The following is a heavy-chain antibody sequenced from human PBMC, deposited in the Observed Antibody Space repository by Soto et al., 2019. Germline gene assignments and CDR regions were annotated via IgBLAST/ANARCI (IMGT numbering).Heavy chain of an antibody. CDR1: GFSLSTTGVG. V-gene: IGHV2-5*02. Sequence: QITLKESGPTLVKPTQTLTLTCTFSGFSLSTTGVGVGWIRQPPGKALEWLALMYWADYKRYSPSLKSRLTITKDTSKNQVVPTMTNMDPVDTATYYFAHRQGSIVVNGDNWFDPWGQGTLVTVSS. CDR3: AHRQGSIVVNGDNWFDP. CDR2: MYWADYK. J-gene: IGHJ5*02. D-gene: IGHD1-26*01.